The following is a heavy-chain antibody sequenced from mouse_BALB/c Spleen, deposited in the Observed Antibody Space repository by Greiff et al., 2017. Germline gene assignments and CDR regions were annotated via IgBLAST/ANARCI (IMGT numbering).Heavy chain of an antibody. CDR3: ARVYYSNYVWFAY. J-gene: IGHJ3*01. CDR1: GFSLTGYG. Sequence: VQLVESGPGLVAPSQSLSITCTVSGFSLTGYGVNWVRQPPGKGLEWLGMIWGDGSTDYNSALKSRLSISKDNSKSQVFLKMNSLQTDDTSMYYCARVYYSNYVWFAYWGQGTLVTVS. CDR2: IWGDGST. V-gene: IGHV2-6-7*01. D-gene: IGHD2-5*01.